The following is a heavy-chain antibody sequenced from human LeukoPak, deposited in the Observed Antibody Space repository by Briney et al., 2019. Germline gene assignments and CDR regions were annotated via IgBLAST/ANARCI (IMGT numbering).Heavy chain of an antibody. CDR2: IYYSGST. CDR1: GGSISSYY. CDR3: ARVYDILPSYFDC. D-gene: IGHD3-9*01. V-gene: IGHV4-59*01. J-gene: IGHJ4*02. Sequence: SETLSLTCTVSGGSISSYYWSWIRQPPGKGLEWIGYIYYSGSTNYNPSLKSRVTISVDTSKNQFSLKLSSVTAADTAVYYCARVYDILPSYFDCWGQGTLVTVSS.